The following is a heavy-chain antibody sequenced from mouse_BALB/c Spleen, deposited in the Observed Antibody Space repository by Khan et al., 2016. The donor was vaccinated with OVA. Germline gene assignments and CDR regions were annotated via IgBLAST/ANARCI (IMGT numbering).Heavy chain of an antibody. V-gene: IGHV2-6-1*01. CDR3: ATQPYYHYNIMDY. D-gene: IGHD2-10*01. CDR1: GFSLTNYG. Sequence: QVQLKESGPGLVAPSQSLSITCTISGFSLTNYGVHWVRQPPGKGLEWLVVIWNDGNTAYNSALKSRLTISKDNSKSQVFLKMNSLQTDDTAMYFCATQPYYHYNIMDYWGQGTSVTVSS. J-gene: IGHJ4*01. CDR2: IWNDGNT.